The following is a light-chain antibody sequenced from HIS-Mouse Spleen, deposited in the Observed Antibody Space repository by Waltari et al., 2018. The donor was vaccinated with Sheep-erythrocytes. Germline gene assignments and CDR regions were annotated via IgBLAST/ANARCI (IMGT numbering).Light chain of an antibody. CDR2: KVS. J-gene: IGKJ2*01. V-gene: IGKV2-30*02. CDR3: MRGTHWPPYT. CDR1: QSLVHRDGNTY. Sequence: DVVMTQSPLSLPVTLGQPASISCRSSQSLVHRDGNTYLNWFQQRQGQSPRRLIYKVSKQDSGVPDRFSGSGSGTDYTLKISRVEAEDGGVYYCMRGTHWPPYTFGQGTKLEIK.